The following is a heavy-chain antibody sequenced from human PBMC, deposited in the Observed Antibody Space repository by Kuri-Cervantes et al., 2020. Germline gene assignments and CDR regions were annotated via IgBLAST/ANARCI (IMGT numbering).Heavy chain of an antibody. CDR1: GGSVSSGSYY. D-gene: IGHD1-26*01. Sequence: SETLSLTCTVSGGSVSSGSYYWSWIRQPPGMGLEWIGYIYYSGSSNYNPSLKSRVTISIDTSKKQFSLKLSSVTAADTAVYYCARGPRRYSGSYGLYGWGQGTLVTVSS. V-gene: IGHV4-61*01. J-gene: IGHJ4*02. CDR2: IYYSGSS. CDR3: ARGPRRYSGSYGLYG.